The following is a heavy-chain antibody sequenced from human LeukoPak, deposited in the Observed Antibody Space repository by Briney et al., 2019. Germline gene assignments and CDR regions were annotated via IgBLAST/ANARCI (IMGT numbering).Heavy chain of an antibody. Sequence: PSETLSLTCNVSGASISSGDYYWSWIRQPAGEGLEWIGRIYTSGTTNFNPSLKSRVTISLDTSKNQSSLQLSSVTAADTAIYYCVRWVYGDWGPWIDPWGQRTLVTVSS. V-gene: IGHV4-61*02. CDR3: VRWVYGDWGPWIDP. CDR1: GASISSGDYY. D-gene: IGHD4-17*01. CDR2: IYTSGTT. J-gene: IGHJ5*02.